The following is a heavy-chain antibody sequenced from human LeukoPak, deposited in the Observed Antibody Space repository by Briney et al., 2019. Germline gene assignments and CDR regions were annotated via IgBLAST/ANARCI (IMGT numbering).Heavy chain of an antibody. J-gene: IGHJ4*02. CDR1: GYTFTGYY. CDR3: ARDLRMWELPHFDY. Sequence: ASVKVSCKASGYTFTGYYMHWVRQAPGQGLEWMGWINPNSGGTNYAQKFQGRVTMTRDTSISTAYMELSRLRSDDTAVYYCARDLRMWELPHFDYWGQGTLVTVYS. V-gene: IGHV1-2*02. CDR2: INPNSGGT. D-gene: IGHD1-26*01.